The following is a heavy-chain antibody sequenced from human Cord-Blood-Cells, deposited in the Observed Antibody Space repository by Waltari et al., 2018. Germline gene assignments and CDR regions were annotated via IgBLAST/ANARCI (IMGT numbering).Heavy chain of an antibody. CDR2: TIPIVGTA. Sequence: QVQLVQSGAEVKTPGSSVKVSCKDSRGPFSRYAISRLRTAPRPGLEWMGGTIPIVGTANYAQKCQGRVTITADESTSTAYMELSSLRSEDTAVYYCARLGTYYDFWSGYSRDYWGQGTLVTVSS. CDR3: ARLGTYYDFWSGYSRDY. V-gene: IGHV1-69*01. CDR1: RGPFSRYA. D-gene: IGHD3-3*01. J-gene: IGHJ4*02.